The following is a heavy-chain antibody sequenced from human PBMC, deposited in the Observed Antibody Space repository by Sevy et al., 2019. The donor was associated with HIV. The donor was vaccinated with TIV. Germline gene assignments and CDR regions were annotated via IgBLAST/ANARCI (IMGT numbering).Heavy chain of an antibody. CDR2: INHRGST. J-gene: IGHJ3*02. Sequence: GSLRLSCAVNGGSFRGYYWSWIRQPPGKGQEWMGEINHRGSTNYNPSLKSRVTISVDTSKNQFSLKLSSVTAADTAMYYCTRQCSSTTCSHAFDIWGQGTMVTVSS. V-gene: IGHV4-34*01. CDR3: TRQCSSTTCSHAFDI. CDR1: GGSFRGYY. D-gene: IGHD2-2*01.